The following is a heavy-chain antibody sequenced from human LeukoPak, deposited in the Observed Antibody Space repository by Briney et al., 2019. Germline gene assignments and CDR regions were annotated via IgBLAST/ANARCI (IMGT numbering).Heavy chain of an antibody. V-gene: IGHV1-18*01. CDR3: ARDYPNYYDSSGYRGDWFDP. CDR2: INAYNGNT. Sequence: WASGKGSCTASGYTFTSYGISWVRQAPRQGLEWMGSINAYNGNTNYAQKLQGRVTMTTATSTSTAYMELRSLRSADTAVYYCARDYPNYYDSSGYRGDWFDPWGQGTLVTVSS. CDR1: GYTFTSYG. D-gene: IGHD3-22*01. J-gene: IGHJ5*02.